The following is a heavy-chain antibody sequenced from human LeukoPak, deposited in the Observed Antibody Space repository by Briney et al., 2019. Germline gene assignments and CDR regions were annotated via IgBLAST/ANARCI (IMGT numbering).Heavy chain of an antibody. D-gene: IGHD5-12*01. Sequence: SETLSLTCTVSGGSISSSSYYWGWIRQPPGKGLEWIGSIYCSGSTYYNPSLKSRVTISVDTPKNQFSLKLSSVTAADTAVYYCARLRGYSGYDYEYYYYYYMDVWGKGTTVTISS. J-gene: IGHJ6*03. CDR3: ARLRGYSGYDYEYYYYYYMDV. V-gene: IGHV4-39*01. CDR1: GGSISSSSYY. CDR2: IYCSGST.